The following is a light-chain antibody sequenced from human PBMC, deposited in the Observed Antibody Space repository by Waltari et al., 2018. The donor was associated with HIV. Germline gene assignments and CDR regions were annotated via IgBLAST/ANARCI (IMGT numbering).Light chain of an antibody. CDR3: QQRSNWPYT. CDR1: QSVSSY. CDR2: EAS. Sequence: EIVLTQSPATLSLSPGERATLSCRASQSVSSYLAWYQHKPGQAPRLLIYEASNRATVIPARFSGSGSGTDFTLTISSLEPEDFAVYYCQQRSNWPYTFGQGTKLEIK. V-gene: IGKV3-11*01. J-gene: IGKJ2*01.